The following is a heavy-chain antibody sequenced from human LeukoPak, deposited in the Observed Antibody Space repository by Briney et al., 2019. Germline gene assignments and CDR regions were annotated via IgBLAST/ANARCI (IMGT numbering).Heavy chain of an antibody. CDR3: AKATTSKADVAWFDH. Sequence: GASLRLSCAASGFTFSNYAMSWVRQAPEKRLEWVSGISDGGGTTYYADSVKGRFTISRDNSKNTLYLQMNSLRAEDTAVYYCAKATTSKADVAWFDHWGQGTLVTVSS. D-gene: IGHD1-1*01. CDR2: ISDGGGTT. CDR1: GFTFSNYA. J-gene: IGHJ5*02. V-gene: IGHV3-23*01.